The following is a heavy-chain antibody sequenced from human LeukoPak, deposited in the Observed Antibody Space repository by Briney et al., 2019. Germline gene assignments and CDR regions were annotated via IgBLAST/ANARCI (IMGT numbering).Heavy chain of an antibody. CDR2: IYYSGST. CDR3: ARGVPYGPSYEFFDY. CDR1: GGSITNYY. D-gene: IGHD3-10*01. V-gene: IGHV4-59*01. Sequence: SETLSLTCTVSGGSITNYYCSWIRQPPGKGLECIGYIYYSGSTNYNPFLKRRVTISLHTSKNQFSLKLNSVTAADTAVYYCARGVPYGPSYEFFDYWGQGTLVTVSS. J-gene: IGHJ4*02.